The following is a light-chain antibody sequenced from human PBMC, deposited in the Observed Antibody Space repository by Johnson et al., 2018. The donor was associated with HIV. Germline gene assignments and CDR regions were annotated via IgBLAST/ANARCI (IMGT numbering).Light chain of an antibody. V-gene: IGLV1-51*01. CDR2: DNN. J-gene: IGLJ1*01. CDR1: SSNIGNNY. Sequence: QSVLTQPPSVSAAPGQTVTISCSGSSSNIGNNYVSWYQQLPGKAPKLLIYDNNKRPSGIPDRFSGSKSGTSATLGITGLQTGDEADYYCETWDSSLSGYYVFGTGTKLTVL. CDR3: ETWDSSLSGYYV.